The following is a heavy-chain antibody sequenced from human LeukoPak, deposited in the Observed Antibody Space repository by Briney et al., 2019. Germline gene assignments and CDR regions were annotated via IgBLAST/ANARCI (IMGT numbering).Heavy chain of an antibody. CDR3: ARGDVVVVAATPTFDY. D-gene: IGHD2-15*01. CDR1: GGTFSSYA. J-gene: IGHJ4*02. Sequence: SVKVSCKASGGTFSSYAISWVRQAPGQGLEWMGGIIPIFGTANYAQKFQGRVTITTDESTSTAYMKLSSLRSEDTAVYYCARGDVVVVAATPTFDYWGQGTLVTVSS. CDR2: IIPIFGTA. V-gene: IGHV1-69*05.